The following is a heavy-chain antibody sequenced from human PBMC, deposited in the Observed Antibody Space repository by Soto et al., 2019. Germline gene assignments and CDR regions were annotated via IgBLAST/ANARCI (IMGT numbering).Heavy chain of an antibody. Sequence: GGSLRLSCVASGFSFSNYNMNWFRQAPGKGLEWVSYITDSSDTVHYADSVKGRFTISRDNSKNTLYLQMNSLRAEDTAVYYCAKAGTGTTRGPDYYYGMDVWGQGTTVTVSS. CDR2: ITDSSDTV. CDR3: AKAGTGTTRGPDYYYGMDV. J-gene: IGHJ6*02. CDR1: GFSFSNYN. V-gene: IGHV3-48*01. D-gene: IGHD1-7*01.